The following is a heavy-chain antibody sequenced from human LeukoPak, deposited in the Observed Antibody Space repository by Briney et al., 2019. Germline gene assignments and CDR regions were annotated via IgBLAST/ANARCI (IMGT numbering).Heavy chain of an antibody. CDR3: ARGRGWIDP. Sequence: GGSLRLSCEASGYIFAYNWMTWFHQAPGKGLEWVANVNEDGSEQNYLYSVKGRFTISRDNAKNSVYLQMNNLRVEETAVYYCARGRGWIDPWGQGTLVTVSS. D-gene: IGHD5-24*01. V-gene: IGHV3-7*01. CDR2: VNEDGSEQ. CDR1: GYIFAYNW. J-gene: IGHJ5*02.